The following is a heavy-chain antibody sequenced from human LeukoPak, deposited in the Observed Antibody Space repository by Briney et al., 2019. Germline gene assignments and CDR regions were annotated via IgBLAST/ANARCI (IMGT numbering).Heavy chain of an antibody. V-gene: IGHV1-8*01. CDR1: GYTFTSYD. J-gene: IGHJ6*03. CDR3: ARAPPYDFWSGPYYYYYYYMDV. CDR2: MNPNSGNT. Sequence: ASVKVSCKASGYTFTSYDINWVRQATGQGLEWMGWMNPNSGNTGYAQKFQGRVTMTRNTSISTAYMELSGLRSEDTAVYYCARAPPYDFWSGPYYYYYYYMDVWGKGTTVTVSS. D-gene: IGHD3-3*01.